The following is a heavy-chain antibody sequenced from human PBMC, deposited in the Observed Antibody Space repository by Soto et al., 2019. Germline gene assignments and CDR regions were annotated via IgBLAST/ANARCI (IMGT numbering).Heavy chain of an antibody. CDR3: VRATTKATSRPSVDQ. J-gene: IGHJ4*02. D-gene: IGHD1-1*01. CDR2: STDQAHSFYT. V-gene: IGHV3-72*01. Sequence: EVQLVESGGGLVQPGGSLRLSCAVSGFTFSDHYMDWVRQAPGKGLEWVGRSTDQAHSFYTVYAASVKGRFTISRDDSKKSLYLQTNSLKIEDTAVYYGVRATTKATSRPSVDQWGQGTLVTVSS. CDR1: GFTFSDHY.